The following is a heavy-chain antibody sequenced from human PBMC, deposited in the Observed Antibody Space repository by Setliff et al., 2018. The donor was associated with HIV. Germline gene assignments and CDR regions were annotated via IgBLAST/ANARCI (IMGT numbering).Heavy chain of an antibody. J-gene: IGHJ4*02. CDR1: GGSMSSYY. D-gene: IGHD3-10*01. V-gene: IGHV4-59*01. CDR2: IYYTGST. CDR3: ARNRVPSSL. Sequence: SETLSLTCAVSGGSMSSYYWSWIRQPPGKGLEWIGSIYYTGSTDYNPSLMSRVTISLDTPKNQFSLKRNSVIAADTAVYYCARNRVPSSLWGQGTLVTVSS.